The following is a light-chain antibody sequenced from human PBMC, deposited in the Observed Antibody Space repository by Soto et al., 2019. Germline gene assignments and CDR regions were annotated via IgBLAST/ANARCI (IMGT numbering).Light chain of an antibody. Sequence: DIVMTQSPDSLAVSLGERATINCKSSQSLLFTTNKENYLAWYQQKPGQPLKLLIYWASNRESGVPDRFSGSGSGTDFTLTITSLQAEDVAVYYCQQYYSTPFTFGQGTKLAI. CDR3: QQYYSTPFT. CDR1: QSLLFTTNKENY. V-gene: IGKV4-1*01. CDR2: WAS. J-gene: IGKJ2*01.